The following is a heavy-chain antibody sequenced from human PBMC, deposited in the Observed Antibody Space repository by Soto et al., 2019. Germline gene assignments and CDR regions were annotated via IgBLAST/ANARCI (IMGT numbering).Heavy chain of an antibody. D-gene: IGHD2-2*02. V-gene: IGHV1-18*01. J-gene: IGHJ3*01. Sequence: ASVKVSCKASGYTFSTYGITWVRQAPGQGLEWMGWINPLKGDTNSAARFQDRLTMTTDTSTRTAYMELRSLTSDDTAVYYCARVKVPAAILGSFDLWGQGTVLTASS. CDR3: ARVKVPAAILGSFDL. CDR2: INPLKGDT. CDR1: GYTFSTYG.